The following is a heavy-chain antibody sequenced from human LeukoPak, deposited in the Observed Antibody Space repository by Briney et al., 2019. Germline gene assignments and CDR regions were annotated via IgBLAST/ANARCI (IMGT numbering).Heavy chain of an antibody. Sequence: KPSETLSLTCTVSGGSISIYYWIWIRQPPGKGLELIGYIYYSGSTNCNPSLKSRVTISVDTSKNQFSLKLSSVIADETVVYYCERSGYYYDSLDYWGQGTLVTVSS. J-gene: IGHJ4*02. D-gene: IGHD3-22*01. CDR2: IYYSGST. V-gene: IGHV4-59*08. CDR1: GGSISIYY. CDR3: ERSGYYYDSLDY.